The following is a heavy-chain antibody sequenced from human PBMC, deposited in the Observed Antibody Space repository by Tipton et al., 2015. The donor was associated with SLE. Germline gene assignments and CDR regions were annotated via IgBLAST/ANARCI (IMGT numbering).Heavy chain of an antibody. CDR3: ARAPGLGRDYCYSDYMDV. V-gene: IGHV4-34*01. CDR2: INHSGGT. D-gene: IGHD3/OR15-3a*01. Sequence: TLSLTCAVYGGSFSGYYWSWIRQPPGKGLEWIGEINHSGGTNYNPSLKTRVTISVDTSKNQFSLKLSSVTAADTAVYYCARAPGLGRDYCYSDYMDVWGKGTTVAVSS. CDR1: GGSFSGYY. J-gene: IGHJ6*03.